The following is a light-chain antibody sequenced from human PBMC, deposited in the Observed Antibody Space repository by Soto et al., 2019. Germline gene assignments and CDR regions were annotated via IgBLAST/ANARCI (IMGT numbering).Light chain of an antibody. J-gene: IGKJ1*01. CDR3: QHYKSEGT. CDR1: QSISSW. CDR2: RAS. V-gene: IGKV1-5*03. Sequence: DIQMTQSPSTLSASIGDRVTITCRASQSISSWLAGYQQKPGKVPKLLIYRASTLESGVPSRFSGSGSGTEFPLTINSLQPDDLANYYCQHYKSEGTFGQGTKVEIK.